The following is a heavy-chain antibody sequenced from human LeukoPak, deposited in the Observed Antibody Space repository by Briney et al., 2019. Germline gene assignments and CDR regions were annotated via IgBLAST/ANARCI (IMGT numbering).Heavy chain of an antibody. CDR1: GYTFTGYY. D-gene: IGHD2-15*01. Sequence: GASVKVSCKASGYTFTGYYMHWVRQAPGQGLEWMGWINPNSGGTNYAQKFQGRVTMTRDTSISTAYMELSRLRSDDTAVYYCARALYCSGGSCYSGEFDYWGQGTLVTVSS. V-gene: IGHV1-2*02. J-gene: IGHJ4*02. CDR3: ARALYCSGGSCYSGEFDY. CDR2: INPNSGGT.